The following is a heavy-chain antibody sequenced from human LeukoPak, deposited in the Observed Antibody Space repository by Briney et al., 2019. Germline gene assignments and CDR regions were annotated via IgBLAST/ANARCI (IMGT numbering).Heavy chain of an antibody. CDR2: ISSSSSTI. V-gene: IGHV3-48*01. CDR1: GFTFSSYS. Sequence: GGSLRLSCAASGFTFSSYSMNWVRQAPGKGLEWFSYISSSSSTIYYADSVKGRFTISRDNAKNSLYLQMNSLRAEDTAVYYCARDSPHYDYVWGSYRPYYYYYYMDVWGKGTTVTISS. CDR3: ARDSPHYDYVWGSYRPYYYYYYMDV. J-gene: IGHJ6*03. D-gene: IGHD3-16*02.